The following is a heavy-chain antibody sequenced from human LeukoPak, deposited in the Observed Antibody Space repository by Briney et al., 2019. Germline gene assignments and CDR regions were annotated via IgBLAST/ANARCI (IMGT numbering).Heavy chain of an antibody. V-gene: IGHV4-59*01. CDR2: IYYSGST. J-gene: IGHJ5*02. D-gene: IGHD3-22*01. CDR3: ARASDSSGYPNWFDP. Sequence: SETLSLTCTVSGGSISSYYWSWIRQPPGKGLEWIGYIYYSGSTNYNPSLKSRVTISVDTSKNQFSLKLSSVTAADTAVYYCARASDSSGYPNWFDPWGQGTLVTVSS. CDR1: GGSISSYY.